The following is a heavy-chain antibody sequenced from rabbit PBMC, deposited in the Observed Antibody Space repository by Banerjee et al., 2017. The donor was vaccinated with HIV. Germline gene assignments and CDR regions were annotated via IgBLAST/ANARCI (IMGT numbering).Heavy chain of an antibody. CDR3: ARDRAGYAGYYFTL. CDR2: IYAGSAGST. J-gene: IGHJ4*01. Sequence: QEQLVESGGGLVTLGGSLKLSCKASGIDFSTYGISWVRQAPGKGLEWIACIYAGSAGSTYYASWAKGRFTITRSTSLNTVTLQMTSLTAADTATYFCARDRAGYAGYYFTLWGPGTLVTVS. V-gene: IGHV1S47*01. CDR1: GIDFSTYG. D-gene: IGHD4-2*01.